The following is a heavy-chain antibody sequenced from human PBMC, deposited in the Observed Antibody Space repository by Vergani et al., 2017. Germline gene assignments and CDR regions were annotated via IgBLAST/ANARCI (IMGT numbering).Heavy chain of an antibody. D-gene: IGHD2-2*01. CDR3: AIGRGRYCRSTSGYAAMKDYMDV. CDR1: GGSISSYY. V-gene: IGHV4-59*01. CDR2: IYYSGST. J-gene: IGHJ6*03. Sequence: QVQLQESGPGLVKPSETLSLTCTVSGGSISSYYWSWIRQPPGKGLEWIGYIYYSGSTNYNPSLKSRVTISVDTSKNQFSLKLSSVTAADTAVYYCAIGRGRYCRSTSGYAAMKDYMDVWGKGTTVTVSS.